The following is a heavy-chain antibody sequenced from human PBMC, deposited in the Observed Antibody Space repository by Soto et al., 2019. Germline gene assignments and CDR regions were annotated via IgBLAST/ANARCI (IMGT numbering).Heavy chain of an antibody. CDR2: IIPIFRTA. CDR3: ARTYGSGSPDPIYYYYGMDV. Sequence: QVQLVQSGAEVKKPGSSVKVSCKASGGTFSSYAISWVRQAPGQGLEWMGGIIPIFRTANYAQKFQGRVTITADESTSTAYMELSSLRSEDTAVYYCARTYGSGSPDPIYYYYGMDVWGQGTTVTVSS. D-gene: IGHD3-10*01. V-gene: IGHV1-69*01. CDR1: GGTFSSYA. J-gene: IGHJ6*02.